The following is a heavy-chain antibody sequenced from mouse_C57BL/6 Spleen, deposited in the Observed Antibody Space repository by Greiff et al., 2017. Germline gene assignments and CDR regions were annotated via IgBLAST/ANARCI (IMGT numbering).Heavy chain of an antibody. D-gene: IGHD1-1*01. CDR3: ARSHYYGSSYFDY. V-gene: IGHV5-17*01. CDR2: ISSGSSTL. Sequence: EVQLVESGGGLVKPGGSLKLSCAASGFTFSDYGMHWVRQAPEKGLEWVAYISSGSSTLYYADTVKGRFTISRDNAKNTLFLQMTSLRSEDTAMYYCARSHYYGSSYFDYWGQGTTLTVSS. CDR1: GFTFSDYG. J-gene: IGHJ2*01.